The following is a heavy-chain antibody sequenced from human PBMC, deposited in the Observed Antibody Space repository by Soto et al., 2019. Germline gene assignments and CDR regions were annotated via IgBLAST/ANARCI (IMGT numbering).Heavy chain of an antibody. CDR3: ARGAAAGVDYGMGV. Sequence: QVQLQESGPGLVKPWETLSLTCTVSGGSISSYYWSWIRQPAGKGLEWIGRIYSGGGTNYNPSLKSRLSMSVDTSKKKFSLMLSSVTAADTAVYYCARGAAAGVDYGMGVWGRGTTVTVSA. D-gene: IGHD6-13*01. J-gene: IGHJ6*01. V-gene: IGHV4-4*07. CDR1: GGSISSYY. CDR2: IYSGGGT.